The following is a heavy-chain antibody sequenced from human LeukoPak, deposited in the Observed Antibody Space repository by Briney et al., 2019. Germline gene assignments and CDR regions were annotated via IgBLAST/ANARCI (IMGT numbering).Heavy chain of an antibody. Sequence: GGSLRLSCAASGFTFSSYSMNWVRQAPGKGLEWVSPISASGNSTSYAHSVKGRFTISRDNSKNTLFLQMNSLRAEDTAVCYCAKHLSKYCYYAMDVWGQGTTVTVSS. V-gene: IGHV3-23*01. J-gene: IGHJ6*02. CDR1: GFTFSSYS. CDR2: ISASGNST. CDR3: AKHLSKYCYYAMDV.